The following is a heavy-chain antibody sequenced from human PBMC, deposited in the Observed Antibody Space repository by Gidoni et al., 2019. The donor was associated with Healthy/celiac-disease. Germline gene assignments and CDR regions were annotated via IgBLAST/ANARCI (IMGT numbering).Heavy chain of an antibody. J-gene: IGHJ4*02. CDR1: GYTLTEFS. D-gene: IGHD2-15*01. CDR3: ATGGAGYCSGGSCYSEPTFDY. V-gene: IGHV1-24*01. Sequence: QVQLVQSGAEVKKPGASVKVSCKVSGYTLTEFSMHWVRQAPGKGLEWMGGFDPEDGETIYAQKFQGRVTMTEDTSTDTAYMELSSLRSEDTAVYYCATGGAGYCSGGSCYSEPTFDYWGQGTLVTVSS. CDR2: FDPEDGET.